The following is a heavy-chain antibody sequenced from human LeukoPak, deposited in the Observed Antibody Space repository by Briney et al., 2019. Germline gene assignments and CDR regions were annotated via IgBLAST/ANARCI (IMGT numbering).Heavy chain of an antibody. CDR1: GFSFSNYW. CDR3: ARDSSRRLPLDY. J-gene: IGHJ4*02. V-gene: IGHV3-48*02. CDR2: ISSGSGTI. Sequence: GRSLRLSCAASGFSFSNYWMNWVRQAPGKGLEWVSYISSGSGTIYYADSVKGRFTISRDNAKNSLYLQMNSLRDEDTAMYYCARDSSRRLPLDYWGQGTLVTVSS.